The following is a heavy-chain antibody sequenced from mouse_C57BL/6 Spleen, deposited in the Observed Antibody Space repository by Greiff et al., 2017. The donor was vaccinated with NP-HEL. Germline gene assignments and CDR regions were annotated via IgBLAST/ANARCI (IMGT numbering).Heavy chain of an antibody. CDR2: ISDGGSYT. CDR1: GFTFSSYA. CDR3: ARDLGGGYWDY. J-gene: IGHJ2*01. V-gene: IGHV5-4*01. D-gene: IGHD2-3*01. Sequence: EVNVVESGGGLVKPGGSLKLSCAASGFTFSSYAMSWVRQTPEKRLEWVATISDGGSYTYYPDNVKGRFTISRDNAKNNLYLQMSHLKSEDTAMYYCARDLGGGYWDYWGQGTTLTVSS.